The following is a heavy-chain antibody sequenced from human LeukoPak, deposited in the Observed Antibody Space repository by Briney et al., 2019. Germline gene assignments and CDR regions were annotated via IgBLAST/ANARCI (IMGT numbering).Heavy chain of an antibody. CDR1: GDSVSRSNTY. CDR2: IYSSGRT. V-gene: IGHV4-39*01. J-gene: IGHJ1*01. Sequence: SGTLSLTCSVSGDSVSRSNTYWDCIRQPPGKGLEWIVTIYSSGRTYYSPSLKSPVTMSMDPSNNQFSITLRPATAAYPSVNDCAGRRYYVGSGYLVWGQGTLLSVSS. CDR3: AGRRYYVGSGYLV. D-gene: IGHD3-22*01.